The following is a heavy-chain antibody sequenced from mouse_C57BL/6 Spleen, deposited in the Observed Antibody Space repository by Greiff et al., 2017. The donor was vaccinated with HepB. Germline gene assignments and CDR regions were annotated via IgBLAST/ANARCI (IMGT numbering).Heavy chain of an antibody. CDR2: IDPSDSYT. Sequence: QVQLQQPGAELVKPGASVKLSCKASGYTFTSYWMQWVKQRPGQGLEWIGEIDPSDSYTNYNQKFKGKATLTVDTSSSTAYMQLRSLTAEDSAVYYCARGDSPANYFDYWGQGTTLTVSS. V-gene: IGHV1-50*01. CDR1: GYTFTSYW. CDR3: ARGDSPANYFDY. J-gene: IGHJ2*01. D-gene: IGHD3-3*01.